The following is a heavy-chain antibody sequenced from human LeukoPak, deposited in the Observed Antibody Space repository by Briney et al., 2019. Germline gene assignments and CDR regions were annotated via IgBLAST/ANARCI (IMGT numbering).Heavy chain of an antibody. V-gene: IGHV3-53*01. Sequence: GGSLRLSCAASGVTFSSNYMSWVRQAPGKGLEWGSVIYSGGSTYYTDSVTGRFTISRDNSKNTLYLQMTSLRAEDTAVYYCARGRATIRFDYWGQGTLVTVSS. CDR3: ARGRATIRFDY. CDR2: IYSGGST. J-gene: IGHJ4*02. D-gene: IGHD5-12*01. CDR1: GVTFSSNY.